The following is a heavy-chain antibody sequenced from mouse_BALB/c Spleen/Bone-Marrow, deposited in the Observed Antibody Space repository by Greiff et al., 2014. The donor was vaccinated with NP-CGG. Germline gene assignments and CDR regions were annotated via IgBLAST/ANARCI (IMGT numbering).Heavy chain of an antibody. J-gene: IGHJ4*01. CDR1: GFTFSDYY. CDR3: ARGPHDDDMDY. Sequence: EVQVVESGGGLVKPGGSLKLSCAASGFTFSDYYMYWVRQTPEKRLEWVATISDGGSYTYYPDSVKGRFTISRDNVKNNPYLQMNSLKSEDTAMYYCARGPHDDDMDYWGQGTSVTVSS. CDR2: ISDGGSYT. V-gene: IGHV5-4*02. D-gene: IGHD2-3*01.